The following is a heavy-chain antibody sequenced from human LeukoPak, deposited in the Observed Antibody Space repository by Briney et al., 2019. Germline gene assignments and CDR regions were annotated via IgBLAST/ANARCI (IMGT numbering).Heavy chain of an antibody. CDR2: IYTSGST. J-gene: IGHJ4*02. CDR1: GGSISSGSYY. CDR3: ATQPPLSRHFDY. Sequence: PSETLSLTCTVSGGSISSGSYYWSWIRQPAGKGLEWIGRIYTSGSTNYNPSLKSRVTISVDTSKNQFSLKLSSVTAADTAVYYCATQPPLSRHFDYWGQGTLVTVSS. V-gene: IGHV4-61*02. D-gene: IGHD3-3*02.